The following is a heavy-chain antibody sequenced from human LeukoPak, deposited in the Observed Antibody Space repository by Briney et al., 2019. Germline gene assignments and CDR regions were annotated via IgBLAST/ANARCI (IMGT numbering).Heavy chain of an antibody. V-gene: IGHV1-18*01. CDR2: ISAYNGNT. J-gene: IGHJ2*01. Sequence: ASVKVSCKTSGYTFTSYGISWVRQAPGQGSEGMGWISAYNGNTNYAQKLQGRVTITTDTSTRTAYMELRRLRYGDTAVYYCARTSYYDFWSGSAIADSYFDLWGRGTLVTVSS. CDR1: GYTFTSYG. D-gene: IGHD3-3*01. CDR3: ARTSYYDFWSGSAIADSYFDL.